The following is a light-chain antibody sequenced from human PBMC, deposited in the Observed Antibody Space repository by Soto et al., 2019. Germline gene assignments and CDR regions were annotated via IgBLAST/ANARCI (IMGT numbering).Light chain of an antibody. V-gene: IGLV2-14*01. CDR2: AVS. J-gene: IGLJ2*01. CDR3: TSYVRSNLLI. Sequence: QSALTQPASVSGSPGQSVTISCTGTSSDIGAYNYVSWYQHHPGKAPKLIMYAVSNRPSGVSNRFSGSKSANTASLTISGLLAEDEAEYYFTSYVRSNLLIFGGGTKLTVL. CDR1: SSDIGAYNY.